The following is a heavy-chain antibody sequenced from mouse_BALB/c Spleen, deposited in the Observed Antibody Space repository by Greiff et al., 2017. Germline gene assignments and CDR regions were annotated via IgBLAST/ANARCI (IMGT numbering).Heavy chain of an antibody. J-gene: IGHJ1*01. Sequence: VQLKQSGAELVKPGASVKLSCTASGFNIKDTYMHWVKQRPEQGLEWILRIDPANGNTKYDPKFQGKATITADTSSNTAYLQLSSLTSEDTAVYYCAPYGYDGYFDVWGAGTTVTVSS. CDR1: GFNIKDTY. D-gene: IGHD2-2*01. V-gene: IGHV14-3*02. CDR3: APYGYDGYFDV. CDR2: IDPANGNT.